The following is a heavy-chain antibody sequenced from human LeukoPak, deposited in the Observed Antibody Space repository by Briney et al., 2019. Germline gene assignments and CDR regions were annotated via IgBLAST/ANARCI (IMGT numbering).Heavy chain of an antibody. V-gene: IGHV1-8*03. CDR2: MNPNSGNT. J-gene: IGHJ4*02. Sequence: ASVKVSCKASGYTFTSYDINWVRQATGQGLEWMGWMNPNSGNTGYAQKFQGRVTITRNTSISTAYMELSSLRSEDTAVYYCATTPLRFPYDFDYWGQGTLVTVSS. CDR3: ATTPLRFPYDFDY. CDR1: GYTFTSYD. D-gene: IGHD4-17*01.